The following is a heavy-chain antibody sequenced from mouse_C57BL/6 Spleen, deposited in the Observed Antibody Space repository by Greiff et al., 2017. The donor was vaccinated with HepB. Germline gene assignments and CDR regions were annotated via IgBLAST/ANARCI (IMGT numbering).Heavy chain of an antibody. CDR3: TRRSNYSYYFDY. D-gene: IGHD2-5*01. CDR2: IDPETGGT. CDR1: GYTFTDYE. Sequence: VQLQQSGAELVRPGASVTLSCKASGYTFTDYEMHWVKQTPVHGLEWIGAIDPETGGTAYNQKFKGKAILTADKSSSTACMELRSLTSEDSAVYYCTRRSNYSYYFDYWGQGTTLTVSS. V-gene: IGHV1-15*01. J-gene: IGHJ2*01.